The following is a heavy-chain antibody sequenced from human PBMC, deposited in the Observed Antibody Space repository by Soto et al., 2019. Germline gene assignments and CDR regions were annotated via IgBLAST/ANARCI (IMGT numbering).Heavy chain of an antibody. Sequence: QLQLQESGPGLVKPSETLSLTCTVSVGSVSSTSYYWGWIRQPPGKGLEWIGSIYYSGSSYYNPSLKSRVTISVDTSKNQFPLKLSSVTAADTAVYYCARIVGIRNSIGQRYYFDYWGQGTLVTVSS. V-gene: IGHV4-39*01. D-gene: IGHD6-19*01. J-gene: IGHJ4*02. CDR3: ARIVGIRNSIGQRYYFDY. CDR2: IYYSGSS. CDR1: VGSVSSTSYY.